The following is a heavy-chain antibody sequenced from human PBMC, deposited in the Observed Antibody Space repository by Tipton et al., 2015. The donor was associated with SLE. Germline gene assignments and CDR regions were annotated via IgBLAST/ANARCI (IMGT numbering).Heavy chain of an antibody. Sequence: SLRLSRAASGFTFSSYGMHWVRQAPGKGLEWVAVIWYDGSNKYYADSVKGRFTISRDNSKNTLYLQMNSLRAEDTAVYYCARGRIPDAFDIWGQGTMVTVSS. J-gene: IGHJ3*02. CDR2: IWYDGSNK. V-gene: IGHV3-33*01. CDR1: GFTFSSYG. CDR3: ARGRIPDAFDI.